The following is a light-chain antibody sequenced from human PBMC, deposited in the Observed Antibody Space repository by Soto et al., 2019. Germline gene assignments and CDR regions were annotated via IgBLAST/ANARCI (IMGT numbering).Light chain of an antibody. J-gene: IGKJ1*01. CDR1: QSVSNN. V-gene: IGKV3-15*01. CDR2: GAS. CDR3: QQYNNWPPWT. Sequence: EIVMTQSPATLSVSPGERATLSCRASQSVSNNLAWYQQRPGQAPRLLIYGASTRATGIPARFSGSGSGTEFTLTISILQSEDFAVYYCQQYNNWPPWTFGQGTKVEVK.